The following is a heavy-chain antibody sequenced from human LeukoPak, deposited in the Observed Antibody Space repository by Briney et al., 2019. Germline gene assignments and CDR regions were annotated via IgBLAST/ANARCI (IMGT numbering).Heavy chain of an antibody. V-gene: IGHV4-61*02. CDR3: ARDRLTVYSSSWYGAFDI. D-gene: IGHD6-13*01. CDR1: GGSISSGSYY. J-gene: IGHJ3*02. CDR2: IYTSGST. Sequence: TSETLSLTCTVSGGSISSGSYYWSWIRQPAGKGLEWIGRIYTSGSTNYNPSLKSRVTISVDTSKNQFSLKLSSVTAADTAVYYCARDRLTVYSSSWYGAFDIWGQGTMVTVSS.